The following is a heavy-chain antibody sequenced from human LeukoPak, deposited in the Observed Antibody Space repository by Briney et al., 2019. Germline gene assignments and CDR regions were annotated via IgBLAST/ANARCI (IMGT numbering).Heavy chain of an antibody. Sequence: GGSLGLSCAASGFTFSSYGMSWVRQAPGKGLEWVSTISGSGGETNYADSVKGRFTISRDNSKHTLYLQMSSLRAEDTAVYYCASGLAVTATTYWYFDLWGRGTLVTVSS. CDR1: GFTFSSYG. J-gene: IGHJ2*01. D-gene: IGHD2-21*02. CDR3: ASGLAVTATTYWYFDL. V-gene: IGHV3-23*01. CDR2: ISGSGGET.